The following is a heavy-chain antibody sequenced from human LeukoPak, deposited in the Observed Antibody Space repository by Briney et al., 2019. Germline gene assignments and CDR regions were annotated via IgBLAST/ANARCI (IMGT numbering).Heavy chain of an antibody. D-gene: IGHD2-15*01. J-gene: IGHJ4*02. Sequence: GGSLRLSCAASGFTFISHWMSWVRQVPGKGLEWVANINEDGSEKYYVDSVKGRFTISRDNAKNSLYLQMNSLRDEDTAVYYCARDRYCSGDWGQGTLVTVSS. CDR3: ARDRYCSGD. CDR1: GFTFISHW. V-gene: IGHV3-7*03. CDR2: INEDGSEK.